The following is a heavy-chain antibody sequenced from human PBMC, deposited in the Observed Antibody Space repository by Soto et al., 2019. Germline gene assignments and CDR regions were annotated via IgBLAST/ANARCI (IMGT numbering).Heavy chain of an antibody. V-gene: IGHV3-33*01. CDR1: GFTLSNHG. D-gene: IGHD3-10*01. CDR3: ARDVGSSGSSRWFDT. Sequence: PGGSLRLSCVASGFTLSNHGMHWVRQAPGKGLEWIALIWYEGTTKYSTDSMKGRFSISRDQSKSTLYLQVNSLRAEDTATYYCARDVGSSGSSRWFDTWGQGTLVTVSS. CDR2: IWYEGTTK. J-gene: IGHJ5*02.